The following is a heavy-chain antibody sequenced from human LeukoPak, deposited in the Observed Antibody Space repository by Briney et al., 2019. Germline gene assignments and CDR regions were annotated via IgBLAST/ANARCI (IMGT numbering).Heavy chain of an antibody. V-gene: IGHV1-3*01. CDR1: GYTFTRYA. J-gene: IGHJ4*02. Sequence: GASVKVSCKASGYTFTRYALHWVRQAPRQRLEWMGWVNAGNGKTKYSQKFQGRVTITRDTSASTAYMELSSLRSEDTAVYYCARVDTDTLDYWGQGTLVTVSS. D-gene: IGHD5-18*01. CDR2: VNAGNGKT. CDR3: ARVDTDTLDY.